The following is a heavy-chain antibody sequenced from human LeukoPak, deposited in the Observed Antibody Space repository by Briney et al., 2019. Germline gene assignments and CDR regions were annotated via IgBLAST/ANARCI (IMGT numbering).Heavy chain of an antibody. Sequence: SETLSLTCNVSGGSITSHSWNWIRQSPGKGLEWIGYSYYSGSTNYNPSLKSRVTISVDTSKNQFSLKLSSVTAADTAVYYCARLPRQILWFGDQGEYFDYWGQGTLVTVSS. CDR3: ARLPRQILWFGDQGEYFDY. CDR1: GGSITSHS. D-gene: IGHD3-10*01. CDR2: SYYSGST. V-gene: IGHV4-59*08. J-gene: IGHJ4*02.